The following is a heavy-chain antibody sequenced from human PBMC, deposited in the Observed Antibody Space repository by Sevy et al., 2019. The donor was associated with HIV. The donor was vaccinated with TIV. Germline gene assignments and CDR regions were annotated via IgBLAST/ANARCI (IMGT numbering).Heavy chain of an antibody. CDR1: GFNFNIYS. Sequence: GSLRLSCVASGFNFNIYSMSWVRQAPGKRLEWVSTLSFGCGRINHADSVQGRFTMSRDGSKKTVYLEMNSLRPEDTAVYYCAREGCTKPHDYWGQGTLVTVSS. CDR2: LSFGCGRI. D-gene: IGHD2-8*01. V-gene: IGHV3-23*01. CDR3: AREGCTKPHDY. J-gene: IGHJ4*02.